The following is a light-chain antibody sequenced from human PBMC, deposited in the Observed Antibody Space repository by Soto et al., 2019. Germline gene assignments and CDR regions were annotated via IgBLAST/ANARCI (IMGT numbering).Light chain of an antibody. CDR3: QQYGSSPLT. J-gene: IGKJ4*01. CDR1: QSVSSSY. V-gene: IGKV3-20*01. Sequence: EIVLTQSPATMSLSPDERATLSCRASQSVSSSYLAWYQQKPGQAPRLLIYGASSRATAIPDRFSGSGCGTDFTLTISRLVPEDFAVYYCQQYGSSPLTFGGGTKVEIK. CDR2: GAS.